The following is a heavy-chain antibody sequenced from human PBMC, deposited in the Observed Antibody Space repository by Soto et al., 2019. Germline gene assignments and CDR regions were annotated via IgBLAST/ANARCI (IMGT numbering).Heavy chain of an antibody. V-gene: IGHV3-74*01. CDR2: IKFDESTT. J-gene: IGHJ6*02. D-gene: IGHD5-18*01. Sequence: EVQVVESGGGLVQPGGSLRLSCVASGFTFSTYWMHWVRQAPGTGLVWVSRIKFDESTTSYADSVKGRFTISRDNAKNTVYLQMNSLRDEHSGVYYCARGLRNYYGVDVWGQGTTVTVSS. CDR1: GFTFSTYW. CDR3: ARGLRNYYGVDV.